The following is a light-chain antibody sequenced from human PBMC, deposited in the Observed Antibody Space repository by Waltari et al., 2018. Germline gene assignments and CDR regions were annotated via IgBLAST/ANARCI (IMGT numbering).Light chain of an antibody. Sequence: SYVLTQPPSVSVAPGQTARITCGGTHTGPQSGQWDQHKPGQAPVLVVLDDRDRPSGIPERFSGSNSGNTATLIISRVEAGDEADYYCQVWDSSTDHVVFGGGTKLTVL. V-gene: IGLV3-21*02. CDR1: HTGPQS. CDR3: QVWDSSTDHVV. CDR2: DDR. J-gene: IGLJ2*01.